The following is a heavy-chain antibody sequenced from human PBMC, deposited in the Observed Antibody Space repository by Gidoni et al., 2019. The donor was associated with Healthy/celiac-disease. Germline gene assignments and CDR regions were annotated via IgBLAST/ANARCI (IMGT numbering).Heavy chain of an antibody. V-gene: IGHV3-21*01. D-gene: IGHD2-15*01. J-gene: IGHJ4*02. CDR2: ISSSSSYI. CDR1: GFTFGSYS. CDR3: ARLVVVVAATPLFDY. Sequence: EVQLVESGGGLVKPGGSLRLSCAASGFTFGSYSMNWVRQAPGKGLEWVSSISSSSSYIYYADSVKGRFTISRDNAKNSLYLQMNSLRAEDTAVYYCARLVVVVAATPLFDYWGQGTLVTVSS.